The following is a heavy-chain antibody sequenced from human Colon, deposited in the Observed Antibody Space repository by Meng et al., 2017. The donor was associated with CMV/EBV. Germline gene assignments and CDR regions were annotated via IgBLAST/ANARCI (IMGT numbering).Heavy chain of an antibody. V-gene: IGHV3-72*01. CDR3: ARGLNSFDK. Sequence: LSCAVSGFTFSDHYMDWFRQAPGKGLEWLARSRNKRDRYTTEYAPSVKGRFTISREDSKNSLFLQMNSLKTEDTAVYYCARGLNSFDKWGQGTLVTVSS. J-gene: IGHJ4*02. CDR1: GFTFSDHY. CDR2: SRNKRDRYTT.